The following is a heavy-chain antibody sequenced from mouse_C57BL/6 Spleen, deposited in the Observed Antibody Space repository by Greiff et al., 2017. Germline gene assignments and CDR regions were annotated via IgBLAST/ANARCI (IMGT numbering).Heavy chain of an antibody. Sequence: VQLQQSGAELVRPGASVKLSCTASGFNIKDYYMHWVKQRPEQGLEWIGRIDPEDGDTEYAPKFQGQATMSAATSTNTPYLQLRSLTSEYTDFYYGTSYGNNDYWGQGTSLTVSS. V-gene: IGHV14-1*01. CDR2: IDPEDGDT. CDR1: GFNIKDYY. J-gene: IGHJ2*02. D-gene: IGHD2-10*02. CDR3: TSYGNNDY.